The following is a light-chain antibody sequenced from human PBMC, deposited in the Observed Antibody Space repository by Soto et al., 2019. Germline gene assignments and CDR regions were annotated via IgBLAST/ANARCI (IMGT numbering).Light chain of an antibody. CDR1: SSNIGSNS. Sequence: QSVLTQPPSASGTPGQRVTISCSGSSSNIGSNSVNWYRHLPGTAPKLLIYRNNQRPSGVPDRFSVSKSGTSASLAISGLQSEDEADYYCAAWDDRLDGGGFGGGTKLTVL. J-gene: IGLJ3*02. CDR3: AAWDDRLDGGG. V-gene: IGLV1-44*01. CDR2: RNN.